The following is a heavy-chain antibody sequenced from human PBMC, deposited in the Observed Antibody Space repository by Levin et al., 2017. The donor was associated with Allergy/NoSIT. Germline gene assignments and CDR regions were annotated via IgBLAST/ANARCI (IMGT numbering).Heavy chain of an antibody. CDR1: GNTFSSYG. V-gene: IGHV1-3*01. CDR3: ARDLRTTGKIDY. D-gene: IGHD4-11*01. J-gene: IGHJ4*02. CDR2: INPGNGNT. Sequence: GASVKVSCKASGNTFSSYGIHWVRQAPGQRLEWMGWINPGNGNTKYSQKFQGRVTITRDTSASTAYMELSSLRSEDTAVYYCARDLRTTGKIDYWGQGTLVTVSS.